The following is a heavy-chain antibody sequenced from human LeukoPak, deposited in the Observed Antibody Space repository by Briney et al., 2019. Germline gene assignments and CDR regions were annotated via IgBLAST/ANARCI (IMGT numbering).Heavy chain of an antibody. CDR3: ARQLRYFGDRNPFDY. V-gene: IGHV5-51*01. J-gene: IGHJ4*02. Sequence: KPGESLKISCRASGFTFTNYWIGWVRQMPGKGPEWMGIIYPADSGTRYSPSFEGQVTISADKALSTAYLEWTSLKASDTAMYYCARQLRYFGDRNPFDYWGQGTLVTVSS. D-gene: IGHD3-10*01. CDR1: GFTFTNYW. CDR2: IYPADSGT.